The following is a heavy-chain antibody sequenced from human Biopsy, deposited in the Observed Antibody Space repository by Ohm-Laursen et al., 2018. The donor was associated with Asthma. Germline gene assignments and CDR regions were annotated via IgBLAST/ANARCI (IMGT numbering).Heavy chain of an antibody. CDR2: INSVFGTT. D-gene: IGHD2-2*01. V-gene: IGHV1-69*13. J-gene: IGHJ4*02. CDR1: GGTFNTYV. CDR3: ARKAGSCISRTCYSLDF. Sequence: SVKASCKSLGGTFNTYVIGWARQAPGQGLEWMGGINSVFGTTTYPQKFQGRVTITADDSTSTVYMELSSLRSEDAAVYYFARKAGSCISRTCYSLDFWGQGTLVTVSS.